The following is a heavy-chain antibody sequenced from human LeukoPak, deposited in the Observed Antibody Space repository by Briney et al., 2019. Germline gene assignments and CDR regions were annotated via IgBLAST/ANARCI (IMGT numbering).Heavy chain of an antibody. J-gene: IGHJ5*02. CDR1: GYSISSGYY. V-gene: IGHV4-61*02. D-gene: IGHD3-10*01. Sequence: SETLSLTCTVSGYSISSGYYWSWIRQPAGKGLEWIGRIYTSGSTNYNPSLKSRVTISVDTSKNQFSLKLSSATAADTAVYYCARTQVLLWFGELLMGAGFDPWGQGTLVTVSS. CDR3: ARTQVLLWFGELLMGAGFDP. CDR2: IYTSGST.